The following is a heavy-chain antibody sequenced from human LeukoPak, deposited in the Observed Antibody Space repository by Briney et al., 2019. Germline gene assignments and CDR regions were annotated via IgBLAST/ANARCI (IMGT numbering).Heavy chain of an antibody. Sequence: GGSLRLSCEASGFTFSSYEMNWVRQPPGKGLEWVSSIFPSGGEIHYADSVRGRFTISRDNSKSTLSLQMNSLRAEDTAIYYCATYRQVLLPFESWGQGTLVTVSS. J-gene: IGHJ4*02. V-gene: IGHV3-23*01. CDR1: GFTFSSYE. CDR2: IFPSGGEI. CDR3: ATYRQVLLPFES. D-gene: IGHD2/OR15-2a*01.